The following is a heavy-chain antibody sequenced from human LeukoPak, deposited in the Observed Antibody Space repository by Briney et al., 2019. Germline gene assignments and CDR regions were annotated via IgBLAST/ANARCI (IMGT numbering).Heavy chain of an antibody. CDR2: INHSVST. CDR3: ARRIATAGDH. V-gene: IGHV4-34*01. D-gene: IGHD6-13*01. CDR1: GGSFSGYY. Sequence: SETLSLTCAVYGGSFSGYYWSWIRQPPGKGLEWIGEINHSVSTNYNPSLKSRVTISVDTSKNQFSLKLSSVTAADTAVYYCARRIATAGDHWGQGTLVTVSS. J-gene: IGHJ4*02.